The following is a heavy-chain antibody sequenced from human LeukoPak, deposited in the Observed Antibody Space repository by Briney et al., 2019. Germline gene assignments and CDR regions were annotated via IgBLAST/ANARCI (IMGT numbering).Heavy chain of an antibody. J-gene: IGHJ4*02. Sequence: PSETLSLTCNVSARFITGYYWNWIRQPAGQGLEWLGRVYSSGVGNYNPSLTSRVTMSVDTSKNQFSLKLTSLTAADTAVYYCAREEFLHEIDSSGYFVYWGKGTLVTVSS. V-gene: IGHV4-4*07. D-gene: IGHD3-22*01. CDR1: ARFITGYY. CDR2: VYSSGVG. CDR3: AREEFLHEIDSSGYFVY.